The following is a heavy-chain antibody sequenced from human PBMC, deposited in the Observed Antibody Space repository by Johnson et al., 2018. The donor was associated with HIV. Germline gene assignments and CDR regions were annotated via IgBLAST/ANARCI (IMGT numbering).Heavy chain of an antibody. CDR2: IKQDGSEK. J-gene: IGHJ3*02. CDR3: ARVRTGDSSGYHDAFDI. V-gene: IGHV3-7*05. CDR1: GFTFSSYW. Sequence: VQLVESGGGLVQPGGSLRLSCAASGFTFSSYWMSWVRQAPGKGLEWVANIKQDGSEKYYVDSVKGRFTISRDNVKRSLYLQMNSLRVEDTALYYCARVRTGDSSGYHDAFDIWGQGTMVTVSS. D-gene: IGHD3-22*01.